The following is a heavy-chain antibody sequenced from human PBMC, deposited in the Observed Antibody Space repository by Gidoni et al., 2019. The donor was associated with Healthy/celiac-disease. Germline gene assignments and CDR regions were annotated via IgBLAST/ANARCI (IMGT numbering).Heavy chain of an antibody. CDR2: ISYDGSNK. Sequence: QVQLVESGGGGVQPGRSLRLSGAASVFTVSSYAMHWVRQAPGKGLEWVAVISYDGSNKDYADSVKGRFTISRDNSKNTLYLQMNSLRAEDTAVYYCARDVGTDAFDIWGQGTMVTVSS. CDR3: ARDVGTDAFDI. CDR1: VFTVSSYA. J-gene: IGHJ3*02. V-gene: IGHV3-30-3*01. D-gene: IGHD1-26*01.